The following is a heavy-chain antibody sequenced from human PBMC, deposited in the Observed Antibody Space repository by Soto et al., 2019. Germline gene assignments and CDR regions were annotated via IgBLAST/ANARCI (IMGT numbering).Heavy chain of an antibody. CDR3: ARAPYGHTYYYGMDV. D-gene: IGHD3-10*01. V-gene: IGHV1-3*01. CDR1: GYTFTSYA. Sequence: GASVKVSCKASGYTFTSYAMHWVRQAPGQRLEWMGWINAGNGNTKYSQKFQGRVTITRDTSASTAYMELSSLRSEDTAVYYCARAPYGHTYYYGMDVCGQXTTVTVSS. CDR2: INAGNGNT. J-gene: IGHJ6*02.